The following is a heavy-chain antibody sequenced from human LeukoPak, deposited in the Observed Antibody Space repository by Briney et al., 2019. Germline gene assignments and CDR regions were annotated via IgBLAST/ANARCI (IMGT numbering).Heavy chain of an antibody. J-gene: IGHJ6*02. V-gene: IGHV3-49*04. CDR3: TRGGIVATIGYAMDV. CDR2: IRNEAFGGTT. CDR1: DFTFGDYA. D-gene: IGHD5-12*01. Sequence: GGSLRHSCETSDFTFGDYAMAWVRQAPGKGLEWVGLIRNEAFGGTTEYAASVAGRFSISRDNSKKTAYLQMNRLQAEDTAVYYCTRGGIVATIGYAMDVWGQGTTVTVAS.